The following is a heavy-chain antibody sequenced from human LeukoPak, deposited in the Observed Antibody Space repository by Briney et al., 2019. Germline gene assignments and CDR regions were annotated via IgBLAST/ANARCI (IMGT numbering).Heavy chain of an antibody. J-gene: IGHJ3*02. CDR1: GFTFSSYS. CDR2: ISSSSSTI. D-gene: IGHD4-23*01. CDR3: AMTTVVKGPFPDAFDI. V-gene: IGHV3-48*01. Sequence: GGSLRLSCAASGFTFSSYSMNWVRQAPGKGLEWVSYISSSSSTIYYADSVKGRFTISRDNAKNSLYLQMNSLRAEDTAVYYCAMTTVVKGPFPDAFDIWAKGQWSPSLQ.